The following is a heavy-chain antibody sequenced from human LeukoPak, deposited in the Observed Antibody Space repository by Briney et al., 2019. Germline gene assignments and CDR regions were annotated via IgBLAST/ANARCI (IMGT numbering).Heavy chain of an antibody. V-gene: IGHV4-34*01. CDR2: INHSGST. J-gene: IGHJ6*02. D-gene: IGHD2-2*01. CDR3: ARVSAWSSTSHSTYGMDV. Sequence: SETLSLTCAVYGVSFSGCYWSWIRQPPGKGLEWIGEINHSGSTNYNPSLKSRVTISVDASKNEFSLKLSSVTAADTAVYYCARVSAWSSTSHSTYGMDVWGQGTTVTVSS. CDR1: GVSFSGCY.